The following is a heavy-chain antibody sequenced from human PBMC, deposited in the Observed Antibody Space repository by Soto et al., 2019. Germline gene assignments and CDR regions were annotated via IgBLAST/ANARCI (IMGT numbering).Heavy chain of an antibody. J-gene: IGHJ4*02. D-gene: IGHD6-13*01. V-gene: IGHV1-69*13. CDR1: GGTFSSYR. Sequence: SVKVSCKASGGTFSSYRINWVRQAPGQGLEWVGGIVPIYRTADYAQKFQGRVTITADESARTAYLEVRSLKSQDTAVYYCARDSGAKLSSSWGQGTLVTVSS. CDR2: IVPIYRTA. CDR3: ARDSGAKLSSS.